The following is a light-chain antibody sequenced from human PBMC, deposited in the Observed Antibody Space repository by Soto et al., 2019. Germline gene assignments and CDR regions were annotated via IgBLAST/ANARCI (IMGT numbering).Light chain of an antibody. CDR3: QQYSNWPLLS. CDR1: QSVGSN. Sequence: EVVLTQSPATLSVSPGAGATFSCGARQSVGSNLAWYQQKPGQTPRVLIYGASTRALVIPARFSGSGFGTEFTLTISSLQSEDFVVYYCQQYSNWPLLSFGGGTKVDIK. J-gene: IGKJ4*01. V-gene: IGKV3-15*01. CDR2: GAS.